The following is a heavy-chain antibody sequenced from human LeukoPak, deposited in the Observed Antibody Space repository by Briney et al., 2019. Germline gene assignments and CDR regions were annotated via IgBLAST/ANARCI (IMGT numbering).Heavy chain of an antibody. CDR2: ISYDGSNK. J-gene: IGHJ4*02. CDR1: GFTFSSYA. CDR3: GRVIAAAGD. V-gene: IGHV3-30-3*01. Sequence: PGGSLRLSCAASGFTFSSYAMHWVRQAPGKGLEWVAVISYDGSNKYYADSVKGRFTISRDNSKNTLYLQMNSLRAEDTAVYYCGRVIAAAGDWGQGTLVTVSS. D-gene: IGHD6-13*01.